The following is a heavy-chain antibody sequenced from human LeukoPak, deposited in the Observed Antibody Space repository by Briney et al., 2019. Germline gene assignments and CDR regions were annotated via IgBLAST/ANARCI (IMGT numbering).Heavy chain of an antibody. Sequence: GGSLRLSCAASGFTVSSNYMSWVRQAPGKGLEWVSVIYSGGSTYYADSVKGRFTISRDNSKNTLYLQMNSLRAEDTAVYYCARTLYYDFWSGYYRDYYYYGMDVWGQGTTVTVSS. D-gene: IGHD3-3*01. CDR1: GFTVSSNY. V-gene: IGHV3-53*01. J-gene: IGHJ6*02. CDR2: IYSGGST. CDR3: ARTLYYDFWSGYYRDYYYYGMDV.